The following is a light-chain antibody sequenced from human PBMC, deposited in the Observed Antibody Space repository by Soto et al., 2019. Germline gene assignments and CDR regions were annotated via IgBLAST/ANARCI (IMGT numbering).Light chain of an antibody. J-gene: IGKJ4*01. V-gene: IGKV3-15*01. CDR2: GVS. Sequence: EIVMTQSPGTLSVSPGARDPLSCRARQRLSSNLAWYQQKPGQAPRLLIYGVSTRATGVPARFSGSGSGTEFTLTISSLQSEDSAVYYCQQYKNWLALTFGGGTKVDIK. CDR1: QRLSSN. CDR3: QQYKNWLALT.